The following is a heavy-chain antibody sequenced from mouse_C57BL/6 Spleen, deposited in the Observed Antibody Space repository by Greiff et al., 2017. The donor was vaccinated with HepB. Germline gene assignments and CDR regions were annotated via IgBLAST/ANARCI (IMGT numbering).Heavy chain of an antibody. J-gene: IGHJ2*01. Sequence: EVQLQQSGPELVKPGASVKISCKASGYTFTDYYMNWVKQSHGKSLEWIGDINPNNGGTIYNQKFKGKATLTVHKSSSTAYMELRSLTSEDSAVYYCARAGTFDYWGQGTTLTVSS. CDR1: GYTFTDYY. CDR3: ARAGTFDY. D-gene: IGHD4-1*01. CDR2: INPNNGGT. V-gene: IGHV1-26*01.